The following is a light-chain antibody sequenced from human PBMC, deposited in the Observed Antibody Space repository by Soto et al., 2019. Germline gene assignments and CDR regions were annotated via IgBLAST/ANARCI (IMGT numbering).Light chain of an antibody. CDR3: AAWEDIRKEV. Sequence: QSVLTQPHSASGTHGQRVTISCSGSSSNIGSNTVNWYQQLPGTAPKLLIYSNNQRPSGVPDRFSGSKSGTSASLAISGLQSEDEADYYCAAWEDIRKEVFSGGTKRTVL. CDR2: SNN. V-gene: IGLV1-44*01. J-gene: IGLJ3*02. CDR1: SSNIGSNT.